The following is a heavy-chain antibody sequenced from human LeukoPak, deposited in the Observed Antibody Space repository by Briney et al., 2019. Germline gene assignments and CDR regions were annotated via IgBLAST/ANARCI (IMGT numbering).Heavy chain of an antibody. J-gene: IGHJ4*02. V-gene: IGHV3-30*01. CDR2: ISYDGSNK. D-gene: IGHD1-26*01. CDR1: GFTFHSFA. CDR3: ARGVVGATYY. Sequence: PGGSLRLSCAASGFTFHSFAMHGVRQAPGQGVEWVAVISYDGSNKYYADSVKGRFTICRDNSKNTLYLQMNSLRAEDTAVYYCARGVVGATYYWGQGTLVTVSS.